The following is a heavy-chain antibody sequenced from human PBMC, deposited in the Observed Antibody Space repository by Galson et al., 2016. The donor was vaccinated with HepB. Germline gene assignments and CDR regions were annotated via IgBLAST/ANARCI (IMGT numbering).Heavy chain of an antibody. D-gene: IGHD1-1*01. CDR2: ISGSGTKT. Sequence: SLRLSCAVSGFTFNNYAMIWVRQPPGKGLEWVSTISGSGTKTYYVDSVKGRFTISKDSSKNTLYLQMNSLRAEDSGGYYCAKDTGGTATGPLEIDYWGQGTLVTVSS. CDR1: GFTFNNYA. V-gene: IGHV3-23*01. J-gene: IGHJ4*02. CDR3: AKDTGGTATGPLEIDY.